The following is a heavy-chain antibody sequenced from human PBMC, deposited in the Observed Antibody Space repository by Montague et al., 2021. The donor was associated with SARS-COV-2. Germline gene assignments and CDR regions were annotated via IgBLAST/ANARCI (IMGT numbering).Heavy chain of an antibody. D-gene: IGHD3-10*01. Sequence: SDTLSLTCAVHGTSFSGYYWNWIRQPPGKGLEWIGEINHGGSTKYSPSLKSRLTISADTSKNQFSLKLTSAAAADTAVYYCARLGDGVVPSPILGVGPYYSYYYMDVWGKGTTVTVSS. CDR3: ARLGDGVVPSPILGVGPYYSYYYMDV. V-gene: IGHV4-34*01. CDR2: INHGGST. J-gene: IGHJ6*03. CDR1: GTSFSGYY.